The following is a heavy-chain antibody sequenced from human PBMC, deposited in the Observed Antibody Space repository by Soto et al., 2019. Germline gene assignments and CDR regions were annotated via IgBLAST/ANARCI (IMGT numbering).Heavy chain of an antibody. J-gene: IGHJ4*02. CDR2: IYWDDDK. Sequence: QITLKESGPTRVKPTQTLTLTCTFSGFSLSTSGVGVGWIRQPPGKALERLALIYWDDDKRYSPSLKSRLTIAKDTSKNQVVLTLDNVDTVDTATYYCARRAGLHGNWSGGSFDFWGQGALVTVSS. CDR3: ARRAGLHGNWSGGSFDF. CDR1: GFSLSTSGVG. V-gene: IGHV2-5*02. D-gene: IGHD3-3*01.